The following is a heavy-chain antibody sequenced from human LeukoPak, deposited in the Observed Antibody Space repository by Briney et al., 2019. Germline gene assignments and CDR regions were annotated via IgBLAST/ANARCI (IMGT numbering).Heavy chain of an antibody. CDR1: GGSFSGYY. Sequence: PSETLSLTCAVYGGSFSGYYWSWIRQPPGKGLEWIGEINHSGSTNYNPSLKSRVTISVDTSKNQFSLKLSSVTAADTAVYYCARGLQGDYFDYWGQGTLVTVSS. CDR3: ARGLQGDYFDY. V-gene: IGHV4-34*01. J-gene: IGHJ4*02. CDR2: INHSGST. D-gene: IGHD3-16*01.